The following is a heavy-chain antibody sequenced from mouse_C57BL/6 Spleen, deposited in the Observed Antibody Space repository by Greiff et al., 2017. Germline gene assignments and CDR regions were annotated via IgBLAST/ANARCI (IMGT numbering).Heavy chain of an antibody. CDR3: ARRTESHAMDY. CDR1: GYTFTNYW. Sequence: QVHVKQSGAELVRPGTSVKMSCKASGYTFTNYWIGWAKQRPGHGLEWIGDIYPGGGYTNYNEKFKGKATLTADKSSSTAYMQFSSLTSEDSAIYYCARRTESHAMDYWGQGTSVTVSS. J-gene: IGHJ4*01. CDR2: IYPGGGYT. V-gene: IGHV1-63*01.